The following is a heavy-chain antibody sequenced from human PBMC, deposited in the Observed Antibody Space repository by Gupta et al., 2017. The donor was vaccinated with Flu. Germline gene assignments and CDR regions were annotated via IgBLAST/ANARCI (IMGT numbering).Heavy chain of an antibody. J-gene: IGHJ6*02. CDR2: ISGYGLGT. CDR1: GFNFKDYA. V-gene: IGHV3-23*01. Sequence: EVQLLESGGGVVRPGGSLRLSCAASGFNFKDYAINWVRLAPGRGLEWVSGISGYGLGTSYADSVRGRFTISRDNSNNTVSLQMNYLSDEDTALYYCAKERAASSSWYIYYYYGMDVWGQGTTVTVS. CDR3: AKERAASSSWYIYYYYGMDV. D-gene: IGHD6-13*01.